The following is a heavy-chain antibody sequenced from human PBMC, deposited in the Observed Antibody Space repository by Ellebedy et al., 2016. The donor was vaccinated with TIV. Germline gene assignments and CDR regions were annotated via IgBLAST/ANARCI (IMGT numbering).Heavy chain of an antibody. D-gene: IGHD3-3*01. Sequence: GESLKISCAAWGFSFSNFWMSWVRQAPGKGLEWVAHIKTDGSETYYVDSVKGRFTISSENAKNALFLQMDGLRVDDSGVYYCVGFGVFNLWGQGAPVTVSS. CDR2: IKTDGSET. J-gene: IGHJ5*02. CDR1: GFSFSNFW. V-gene: IGHV3-7*01. CDR3: VGFGVFNL.